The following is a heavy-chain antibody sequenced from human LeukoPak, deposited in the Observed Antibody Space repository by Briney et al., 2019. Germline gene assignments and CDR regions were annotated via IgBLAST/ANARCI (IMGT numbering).Heavy chain of an antibody. J-gene: IGHJ4*02. V-gene: IGHV3-21*01. CDR1: GFTFSSYS. D-gene: IGHD1-26*01. Sequence: GGSLRLPCGASGFTFSSYSMNWVRQAPGKGPGWVSSIRSSSSYIYYADAVKGRFTISRGNAKNSLYLQMNSLRAEDTAVYYCAREGQWELLTDFDYWGQGTLVTVSS. CDR2: IRSSSSYI. CDR3: AREGQWELLTDFDY.